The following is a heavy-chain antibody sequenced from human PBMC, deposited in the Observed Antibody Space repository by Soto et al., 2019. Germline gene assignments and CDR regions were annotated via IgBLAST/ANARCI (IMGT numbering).Heavy chain of an antibody. V-gene: IGHV3-30*04. CDR2: FSSDGRTR. Sequence: QVQLVESGGGVVQPGRALRLSCAASGFTFRTYAMHWVRQAPGKGLEWVAVFSSDGRTRFYADAVKGRFTISRENSKNTLYMQMDSLRPEATAIYYCVREPPPHADLDYWGQGTLVTVSS. J-gene: IGHJ4*02. CDR3: VREPPPHADLDY. CDR1: GFTFRTYA.